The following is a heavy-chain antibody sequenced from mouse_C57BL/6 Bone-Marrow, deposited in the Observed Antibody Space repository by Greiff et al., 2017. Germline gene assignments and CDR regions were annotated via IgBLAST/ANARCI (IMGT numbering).Heavy chain of an antibody. V-gene: IGHV1-69*01. D-gene: IGHD2-10*01. Sequence: VKLQQPGAELVMPGASVKLSCKASGYTFTSYWMHWVKQRPGQGLEWIGEIDPSDSSTNYNQQFKGKSTLTVDKSSRTAYMQLSSLTSEDSAVYDGARESYYEFAYWGQGTLVTVSA. CDR1: GYTFTSYW. J-gene: IGHJ3*01. CDR3: ARESYYEFAY. CDR2: IDPSDSST.